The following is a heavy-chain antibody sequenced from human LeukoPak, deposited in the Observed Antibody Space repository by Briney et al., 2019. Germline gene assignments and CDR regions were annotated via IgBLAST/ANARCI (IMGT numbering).Heavy chain of an antibody. CDR1: GFTFSSYS. CDR3: ARDGSGSYYPNYFDY. V-gene: IGHV3-48*01. D-gene: IGHD1-26*01. J-gene: IGHJ4*02. Sequence: GGSLRLSCAASGFTFSSYSMNWVRQAPGKGLEWVSYISSSSSTIYYADSVKGRFTISRDNAKNSLYLQVNSLRAEDTAVYYCARDGSGSYYPNYFDYWGQGTLVTVSS. CDR2: ISSSSSTI.